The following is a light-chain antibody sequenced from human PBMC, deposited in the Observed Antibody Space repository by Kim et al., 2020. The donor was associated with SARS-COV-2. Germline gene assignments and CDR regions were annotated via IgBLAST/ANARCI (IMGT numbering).Light chain of an antibody. J-gene: IGLJ2*01. Sequence: SGAPGNTARITCGGDIIGSNSVHWYQRKPGQAPVLVLYYDSDRPSGIPERFSGSKSGNTATLTISRVEAGDEADYYCQVWDSSSVVFGGGTQLTVL. CDR3: QVWDSSSVV. V-gene: IGLV3-21*04. CDR2: YDS. CDR1: IIGSNS.